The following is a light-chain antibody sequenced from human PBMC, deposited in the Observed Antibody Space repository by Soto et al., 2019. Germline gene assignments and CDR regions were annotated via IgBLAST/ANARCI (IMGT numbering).Light chain of an antibody. Sequence: DIQMTQSRASLSASVGDRVTITCRASQNIGPYLNWYQHAPGKAPRLLISAASTLHSGVPSRFSGTESGTDSTLTISGLQPEDVATYYCQQTYGTPWTFGQGTRV. CDR2: AAS. J-gene: IGKJ1*01. CDR1: QNIGPY. V-gene: IGKV1-39*01. CDR3: QQTYGTPWT.